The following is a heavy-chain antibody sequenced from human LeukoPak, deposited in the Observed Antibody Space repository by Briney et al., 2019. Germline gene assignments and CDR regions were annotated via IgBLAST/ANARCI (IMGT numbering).Heavy chain of an antibody. J-gene: IGHJ4*02. CDR1: GYTFTGYY. CDR3: ARTYYYGSGSYLGHDY. CDR2: INPNSGGT. Sequence: GASVKVSCKASGYTFTGYYMHWVRQAPGQGLEWMGRINPNSGGTNYAQKFQGRVTMTRDTSISTAYMELSRLRSDDTAVYYCARTYYYGSGSYLGHDYWGQGTLVTVSS. V-gene: IGHV1-2*06. D-gene: IGHD3-10*01.